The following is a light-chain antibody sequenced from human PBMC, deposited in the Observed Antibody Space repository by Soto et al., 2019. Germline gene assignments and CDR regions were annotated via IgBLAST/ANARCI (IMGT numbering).Light chain of an antibody. CDR3: QHFDSSSYT. J-gene: IGKJ2*01. CDR1: QSVASSY. V-gene: IGKV3-20*01. CDR2: GAS. Sequence: EVVLTQSPGTLSLSPGQRATLSCRASQSVASSYLAWYQQKPGQAPRLLIYGASIRATGIPDRFSGSGSGADFTLTISGLEPEDFALFYCQHFDSSSYTFGQGTKLEI.